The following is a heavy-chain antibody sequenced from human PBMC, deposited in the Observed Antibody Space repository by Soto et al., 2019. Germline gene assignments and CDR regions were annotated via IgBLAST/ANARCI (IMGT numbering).Heavy chain of an antibody. CDR2: IYPGDSDT. D-gene: IGHD5-12*01. CDR3: ARHRGSPGSYFGMDV. Sequence: GESLKVSCKGSGYSFTSYWINWVRQMPGKGLEWMGVIYPGDSDTRYSPSFQGQVTISADKSINTAYLQWRSLKASDTAVYYCARHRGSPGSYFGMDVCGQGTTVTVSS. V-gene: IGHV5-51*01. J-gene: IGHJ6*02. CDR1: GYSFTSYW.